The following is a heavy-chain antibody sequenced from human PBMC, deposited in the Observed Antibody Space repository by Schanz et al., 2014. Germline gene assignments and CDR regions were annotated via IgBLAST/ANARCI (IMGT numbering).Heavy chain of an antibody. D-gene: IGHD2-15*01. Sequence: VQLVESGGGVVQPGRSLRLSCVASGFTFSSYDVFWVRQAPGKGLEWVSAISASGGTTYYADSVKGRFTISRDNSKNTLYLQMNSLRAEDTAVYYCAKTPREYCNYDNCPNWFDSWRQGTLVTASS. V-gene: IGHV3-23*04. CDR3: AKTPREYCNYDNCPNWFDS. J-gene: IGHJ5*01. CDR1: GFTFSSYD. CDR2: ISASGGTT.